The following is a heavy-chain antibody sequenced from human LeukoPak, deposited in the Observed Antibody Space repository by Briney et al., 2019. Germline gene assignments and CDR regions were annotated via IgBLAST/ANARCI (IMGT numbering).Heavy chain of an antibody. V-gene: IGHV1-46*01. J-gene: IGHJ4*02. CDR2: INPSGGST. CDR1: GYTLTDYY. CDR3: ARDSADYGDYDY. Sequence: ASVKVSCKASGYTLTDYYMHWVRQAPGQGLDWMGIINPSGGSTSYAQKFQGRVTMTRDTSTSTVYMELSSLRSEDTAVYYCARDSADYGDYDYWGQGTLVTVSS. D-gene: IGHD4-17*01.